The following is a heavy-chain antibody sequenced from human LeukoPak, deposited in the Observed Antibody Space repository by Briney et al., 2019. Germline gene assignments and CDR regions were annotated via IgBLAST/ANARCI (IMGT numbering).Heavy chain of an antibody. CDR1: GFTFDDYA. V-gene: IGHV3-9*01. J-gene: IGHJ6*03. CDR2: ISWNSGSI. CDR3: AKDNSYGPGYYYMDV. D-gene: IGHD5-18*01. Sequence: GGSLRLSCAASGFTFDDYAMHWVRQAPGKGLEWVSGISWNSGSIGHADSVKGRFTISRDNAKNSLYLQMNSLRAEDTALYYCAKDNSYGPGYYYMDVWGKGTTVTVSS.